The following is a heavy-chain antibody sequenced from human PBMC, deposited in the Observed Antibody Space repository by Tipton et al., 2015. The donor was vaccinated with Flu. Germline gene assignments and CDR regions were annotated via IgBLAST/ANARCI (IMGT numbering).Heavy chain of an antibody. CDR1: GASIRSYY. J-gene: IGHJ6*02. D-gene: IGHD4-11*01. Sequence: GASIRSYYWSWLRQPPGKGLEWIGYIYYSGSTNYNPSLKSRVTISVDTSKNQFSLQLNSVTAADTAVYYCASATTVTTSGMDVWGQGTTVTVSS. CDR3: ASATTVTTSGMDV. V-gene: IGHV4-59*01. CDR2: IYYSGST.